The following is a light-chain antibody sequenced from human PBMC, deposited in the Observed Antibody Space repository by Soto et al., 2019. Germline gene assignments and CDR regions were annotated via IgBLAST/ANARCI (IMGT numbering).Light chain of an antibody. V-gene: IGKV1-39*01. CDR2: AAS. CDR1: QSISSH. Sequence: DIQMTQSPSSLSASVGDRVTITCRASQSISSHLNWYQQKPGKAPKLLIYAASSLQSGVPSRFSGSGAGTDFTLTISSLPPEDFATYYCQQSYSTPPWTFGQGTKVEIK. CDR3: QQSYSTPPWT. J-gene: IGKJ1*01.